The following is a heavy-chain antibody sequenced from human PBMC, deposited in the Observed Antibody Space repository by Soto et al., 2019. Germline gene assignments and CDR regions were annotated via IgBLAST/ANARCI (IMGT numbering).Heavy chain of an antibody. Sequence: SLRLSCAASGSTFSSYAMHWVRQAPGKGLEWVAVISYDGSNKYYADSVKGRFTISRDNSKNTLYLQMNSLRAEDTAVYYCARGSGLRFLEWLTDYWGQGTLVTVSS. CDR1: GSTFSSYA. CDR3: ARGSGLRFLEWLTDY. V-gene: IGHV3-30-3*01. D-gene: IGHD3-3*01. CDR2: ISYDGSNK. J-gene: IGHJ4*02.